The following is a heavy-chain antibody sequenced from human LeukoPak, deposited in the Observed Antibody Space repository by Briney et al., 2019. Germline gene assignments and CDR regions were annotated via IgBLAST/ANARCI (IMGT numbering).Heavy chain of an antibody. CDR1: GYTFTSYG. Sequence: ASVKVSCKASGYTFTSYGISWVRQAPGQGLEWMGWISAYNGNTNYAQKLQGRVTITTDESTSTAYMELSSLRSEDTAVYYCAREEREIFGVVIIGDDAFDIWGQGTMVTVSS. D-gene: IGHD3-3*01. V-gene: IGHV1-18*01. CDR2: ISAYNGNT. J-gene: IGHJ3*02. CDR3: AREEREIFGVVIIGDDAFDI.